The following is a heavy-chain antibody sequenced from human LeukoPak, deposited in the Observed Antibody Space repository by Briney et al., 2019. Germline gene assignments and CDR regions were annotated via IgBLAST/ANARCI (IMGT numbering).Heavy chain of an antibody. Sequence: GGSLRLSCAASGFTFSSYAVSWVRQAPGKGLEWVSAIVGSGGSTYYADSVKGRFTISRDNSKNTLYLQMNSLRAEDTAVYYCAKVVLAVAGTWPSPFQHWGQGTLVTVSS. J-gene: IGHJ1*01. V-gene: IGHV3-23*01. CDR2: IVGSGGST. D-gene: IGHD6-19*01. CDR1: GFTFSSYA. CDR3: AKVVLAVAGTWPSPFQH.